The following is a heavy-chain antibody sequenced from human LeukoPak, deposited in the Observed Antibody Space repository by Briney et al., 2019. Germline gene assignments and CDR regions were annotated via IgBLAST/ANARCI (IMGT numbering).Heavy chain of an antibody. Sequence: SETLSLTCTVSGGSISSYYWSWIRQPAGKGLEWIGRIYTSGSTNYNPSLKSRVTMSVDTSKNQFSLKLSPVTAADTAVYYCARSRSYDILTGELDTFDYWGQGTLVTVSS. CDR1: GGSISSYY. D-gene: IGHD3-9*01. J-gene: IGHJ4*02. CDR2: IYTSGST. CDR3: ARSRSYDILTGELDTFDY. V-gene: IGHV4-4*07.